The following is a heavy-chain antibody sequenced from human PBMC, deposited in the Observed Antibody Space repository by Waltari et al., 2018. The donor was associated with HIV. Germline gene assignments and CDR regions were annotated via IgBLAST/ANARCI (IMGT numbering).Heavy chain of an antibody. D-gene: IGHD2-8*01. CDR3: ARWYCTNNSCRGLDY. CDR2: ISSSSDNI. J-gene: IGHJ4*02. V-gene: IGHV3-48*02. Sequence: EVQLVESGGGLVQPGGSLRLSCAASGFTFSSHSMIWFRQGPGKGLELIAYISSSSDNIYYADSVKGRFTISRDQGKNSVFLQMNSLRDEDTAVYHCARWYCTNNSCRGLDYWGQGTPVTVSS. CDR1: GFTFSSHS.